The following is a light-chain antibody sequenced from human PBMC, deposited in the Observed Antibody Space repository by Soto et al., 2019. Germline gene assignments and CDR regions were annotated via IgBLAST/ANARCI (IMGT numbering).Light chain of an antibody. CDR1: SSDVGSYNL. V-gene: IGLV2-23*01. Sequence: QSVLTQPASVSGSPGQSITISCTGTSSDVGSYNLVSWYQQYPGKAPKLMIYEGNKWPSGVSHRFSGSKSGNTASLTISGLQAEDEADYYCCAYAGGTTCAYVFGTGTKLTVL. CDR2: EGN. J-gene: IGLJ1*01. CDR3: CAYAGGTTCAYV.